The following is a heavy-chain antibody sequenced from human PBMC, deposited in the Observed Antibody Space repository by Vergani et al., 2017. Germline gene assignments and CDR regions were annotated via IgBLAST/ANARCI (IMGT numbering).Heavy chain of an antibody. Sequence: QVQLQESGPGLVKPPGTLSLTCAVSGGSISSSNWWSWVRQPPGKGLEWIGEIYHSGSTNYNPSLKSRVTISVDKSKNQFSLKLSSVTAADTAVYYCARGNRPYYSGSESRRGYYYYYGMDDWGQGTTVTVSS. CDR3: ARGNRPYYSGSESRRGYYYYYGMDD. CDR2: IYHSGST. V-gene: IGHV4-4*03. D-gene: IGHD3-10*01. J-gene: IGHJ6*02. CDR1: GGSISSSNW.